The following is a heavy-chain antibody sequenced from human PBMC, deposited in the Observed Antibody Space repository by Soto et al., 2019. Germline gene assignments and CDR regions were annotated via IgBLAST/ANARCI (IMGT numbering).Heavy chain of an antibody. CDR2: ILPVSAPP. CDR3: ATDSNYDVSNSF. J-gene: IGHJ4*02. V-gene: IGHV1-69*01. D-gene: IGHD3-3*01. CDR1: GGTLNNYA. Sequence: QVQLVQSGAEVKKPGSSVRVSCKASGGTLNNYAINWVRQAPGQGLEWMGGILPVSAPPDYAQKFQGRVSITAEHSTSTVYMELSRLKSDDPAVYFCATDSNYDVSNSFWGQGTLVTVSS.